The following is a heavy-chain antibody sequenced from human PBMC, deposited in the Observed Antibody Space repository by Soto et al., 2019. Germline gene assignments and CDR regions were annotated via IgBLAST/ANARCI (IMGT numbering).Heavy chain of an antibody. Sequence: QVQLVQSGAEVKKPGASVQVSCKASGYTFTSYAISWVRQAPGQGLEWMGWISAYNGNTNYAQKLQGRVTMTTDTSTSKAYMELRSLRSDETAVYYWARGWFGEFVDYFDFWGQGTLVTVSS. D-gene: IGHD3-10*01. CDR1: GYTFTSYA. CDR2: ISAYNGNT. V-gene: IGHV1-18*01. CDR3: ARGWFGEFVDYFDF. J-gene: IGHJ4*02.